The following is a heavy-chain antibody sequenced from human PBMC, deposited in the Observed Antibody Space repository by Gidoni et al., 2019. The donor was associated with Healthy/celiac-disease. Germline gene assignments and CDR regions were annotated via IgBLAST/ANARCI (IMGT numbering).Heavy chain of an antibody. D-gene: IGHD6-19*01. Sequence: QVQLVESGGGVVQPGGSLRLSCAASGFTFSSYGMHWVRQAPGKGLEWVAFIRYDGSNKYYADSVKGRFTISRDNSKNTLYLQMNSLRAEDTAVYYCAKDRGWYGFDYWGQGTLVTVSS. CDR3: AKDRGWYGFDY. CDR2: IRYDGSNK. CDR1: GFTFSSYG. V-gene: IGHV3-30*02. J-gene: IGHJ4*02.